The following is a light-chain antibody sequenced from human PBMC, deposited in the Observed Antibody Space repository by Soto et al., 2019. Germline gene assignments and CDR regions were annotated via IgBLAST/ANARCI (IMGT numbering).Light chain of an antibody. J-gene: IGLJ2*01. V-gene: IGLV4-69*01. CDR3: QTWGTGFQV. Sequence: QPVPTQSPSASASLGASVKLTCTLSSGHSSYAIAWHQKQPGKGPRYLMDLNNDGSHTKGDGIPDRFSGSSSGAERYLIISSLQSEDEADYYCQTWGTGFQVFGGGTKVTVL. CDR1: SGHSSYA. CDR2: LNNDGSH.